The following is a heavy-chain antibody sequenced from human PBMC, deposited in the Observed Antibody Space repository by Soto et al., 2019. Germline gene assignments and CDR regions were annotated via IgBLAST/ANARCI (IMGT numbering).Heavy chain of an antibody. CDR3: ARDPEDDDVPFDY. D-gene: IGHD3-10*02. V-gene: IGHV3-21*01. J-gene: IGHJ4*02. Sequence: LGLGCAASRFTVYIYAVSLCRQAPGKWLEWVSSISSSNTYINYADSVKGRFTISRDNAKKSLYLQMNSLRAEDTAMYYCARDPEDDDVPFDYRGQGILVPVSS. CDR1: RFTVYIYA. CDR2: ISSSNTYI.